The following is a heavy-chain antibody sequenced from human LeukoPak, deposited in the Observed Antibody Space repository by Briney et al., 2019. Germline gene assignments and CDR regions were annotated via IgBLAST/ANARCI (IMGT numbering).Heavy chain of an antibody. CDR3: ARVLDSLEGYYFDY. V-gene: IGHV3-64*01. Sequence: PGGSLRLSCAASGFTFSSYAMHWVRRAPGKGLEYVSAISSNGGSTYYANSVKGRFTISRDNSKNTLYLQMGSLRAEDMAVYYCARVLDSLEGYYFDYWGQGTLVTVSS. D-gene: IGHD3-3*01. J-gene: IGHJ4*02. CDR2: ISSNGGST. CDR1: GFTFSSYA.